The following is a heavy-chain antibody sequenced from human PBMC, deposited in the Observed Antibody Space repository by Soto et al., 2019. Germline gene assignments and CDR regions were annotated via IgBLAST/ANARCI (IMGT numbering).Heavy chain of an antibody. V-gene: IGHV3-30-3*01. J-gene: IGHJ6*02. CDR1: GFTFSSYA. CDR3: ARDTMVRGVIMPLWGYYYYGMDV. D-gene: IGHD3-10*01. Sequence: QVQLVESGGGVVQPGRSLRLSCAASGFTFSSYAMHWVRQAPGKGLEWVAVISYDGSNNYYADSVKGRFTISRDNSKNTLYLQMNSLRAEDTAVYYCARDTMVRGVIMPLWGYYYYGMDVWGQGTTVIVSS. CDR2: ISYDGSNN.